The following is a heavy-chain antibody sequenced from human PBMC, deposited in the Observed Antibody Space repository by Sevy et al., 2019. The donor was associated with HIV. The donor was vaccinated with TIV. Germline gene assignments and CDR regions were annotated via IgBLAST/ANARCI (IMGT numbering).Heavy chain of an antibody. CDR2: IKSKTDGGTT. D-gene: IGHD6-19*01. J-gene: IGHJ4*02. Sequence: GGSLRLSCTASGFTFSNAWMSWVRQAPGKGLEWVGRIKSKTDGGTTDYAAPVKGRFTISRDDSKNTLYLQMNSLKTEDTAVYYCTTEGSSGDYFDYWGQGTLVTVSS. V-gene: IGHV3-15*01. CDR1: GFTFSNAW. CDR3: TTEGSSGDYFDY.